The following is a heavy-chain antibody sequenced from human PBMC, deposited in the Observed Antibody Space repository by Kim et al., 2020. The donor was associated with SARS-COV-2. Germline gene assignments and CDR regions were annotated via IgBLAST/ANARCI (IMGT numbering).Heavy chain of an antibody. CDR1: GFTFSSYA. J-gene: IGHJ4*02. CDR3: ARGGIAVAGMDY. CDR2: ISYDGSNK. D-gene: IGHD6-19*01. Sequence: GGSLRLSCAASGFTFSSYAMHWVRQAPGKGLEWVAVISYDGSNKYYADSVKGRFTISRDNSKNTLYLQMNSLRAEHTAVYYCARGGIAVAGMDYWGQGTL. V-gene: IGHV3-30*04.